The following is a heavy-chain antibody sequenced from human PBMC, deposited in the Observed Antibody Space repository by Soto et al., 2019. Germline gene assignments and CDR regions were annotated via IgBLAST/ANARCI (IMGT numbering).Heavy chain of an antibody. CDR3: AREFEDYYDSSGYYSEYYGMDV. V-gene: IGHV1-3*01. D-gene: IGHD3-22*01. CDR1: GYTFTRYA. Sequence: ASVKVSCKASGYTFTRYAMHWVRQAPGQRLEWMGWINAGNGNTKYSQKFQGRVTITRDTSASTAYMELSSLRSEDTTVYYCAREFEDYYDSSGYYSEYYGMDVWGQGTTVTVSS. J-gene: IGHJ6*02. CDR2: INAGNGNT.